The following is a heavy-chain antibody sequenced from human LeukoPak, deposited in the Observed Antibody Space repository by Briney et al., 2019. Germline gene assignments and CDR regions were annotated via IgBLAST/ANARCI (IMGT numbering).Heavy chain of an antibody. CDR2: IYHSGST. CDR1: GGPISSSNW. D-gene: IGHD6-19*01. J-gene: IGHJ2*01. Sequence: SETLSLTCAVSGGPISSSNWWSWVRQPPGRGLEWIGEIYHSGSTNYNPSLKSRVTISVDKSKNQFSLKLSSVTAADTAVYYCARLYSGGRYFDLWGRGTLVTVSS. CDR3: ARLYSGGRYFDL. V-gene: IGHV4-4*02.